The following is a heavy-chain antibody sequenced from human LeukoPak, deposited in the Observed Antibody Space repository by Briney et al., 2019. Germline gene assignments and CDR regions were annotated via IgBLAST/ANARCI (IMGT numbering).Heavy chain of an antibody. CDR1: GGSISSGGYY. CDR2: IYYSGST. D-gene: IGHD3-9*01. CDR3: ARDGRSLTGHGGFDY. Sequence: SETLSLTCTVSGGSISSGGYYWSWIRQHPGKGLEWIGYIYYSGSTYYNPSLKSRVTISVDTSKNQFSLKLSSATAADTAVYYCARDGRSLTGHGGFDYWGQGTLVTVSS. J-gene: IGHJ4*02. V-gene: IGHV4-31*03.